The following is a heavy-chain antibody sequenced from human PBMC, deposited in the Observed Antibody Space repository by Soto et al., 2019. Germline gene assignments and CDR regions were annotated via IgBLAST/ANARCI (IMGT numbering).Heavy chain of an antibody. CDR1: GGSISSNSYY. V-gene: IGHV4-39*01. CDR2: VYYRGST. CDR3: ARSSPFRHWLVVFDY. D-gene: IGHD6-19*01. Sequence: SEPLSLTCTVSGGSISSNSYYWGWIRQPPGKGLEWIGSVYYRGSTYYKPSLESRVTISVDTAKNQYSLILSSVTAAVTAVYYCARSSPFRHWLVVFDYWGQGALVTVS. J-gene: IGHJ4*02.